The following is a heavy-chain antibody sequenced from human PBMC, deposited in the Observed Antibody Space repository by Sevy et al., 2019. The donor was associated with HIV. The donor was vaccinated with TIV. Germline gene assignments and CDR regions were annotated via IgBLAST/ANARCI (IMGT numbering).Heavy chain of an antibody. Sequence: GGSLRLSCAVCGFTFRSYWMSWVRQAPGKGLEWVAHIKVDGSEKYHVDSVKGRFTISRDNAKNSLFLQMNSLRVEDTAVYYCARDCSSTSCLWGLDVWGQGTAVTVSS. V-gene: IGHV3-7*03. CDR2: IKVDGSEK. CDR1: GFTFRSYW. D-gene: IGHD2-2*01. J-gene: IGHJ6*02. CDR3: ARDCSSTSCLWGLDV.